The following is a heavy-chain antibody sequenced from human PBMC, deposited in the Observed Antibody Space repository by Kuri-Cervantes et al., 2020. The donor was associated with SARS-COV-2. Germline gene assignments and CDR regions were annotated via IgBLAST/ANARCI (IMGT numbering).Heavy chain of an antibody. Sequence: KVSCKGSGYTFTNCRIGWVRQMPGKGLEWMGIIYPGDSDTRYSPSFQGQVTISADKSINTAFLQWSSLKASDTAIYYCARRAYGEEVDYYYMDVWGKGTTVTVSS. D-gene: IGHD4-17*01. CDR1: GYTFTNCR. J-gene: IGHJ6*03. CDR3: ARRAYGEEVDYYYMDV. CDR2: IYPGDSDT. V-gene: IGHV5-51*01.